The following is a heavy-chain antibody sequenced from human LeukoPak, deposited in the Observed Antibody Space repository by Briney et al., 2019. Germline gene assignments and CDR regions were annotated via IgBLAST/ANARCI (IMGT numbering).Heavy chain of an antibody. J-gene: IGHJ5*02. CDR2: IYYSGST. Sequence: SETLSLTCTVSGGSISSYYWSWIRQPPGKGLEWIGYIYYSGSTNYNPSLKSRVTISVDTSKNQFSLKLSSVTAADTAVYYCARRRVSSSGWAGWFDPWGQGTLVTVSS. D-gene: IGHD6-19*01. CDR1: GGSISSYY. CDR3: ARRRVSSSGWAGWFDP. V-gene: IGHV4-59*08.